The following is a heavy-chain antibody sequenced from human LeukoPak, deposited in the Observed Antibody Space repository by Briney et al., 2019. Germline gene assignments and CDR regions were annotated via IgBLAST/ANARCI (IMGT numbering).Heavy chain of an antibody. CDR3: TETGYTSGYDN. J-gene: IGHJ4*02. CDR2: IRSRTYGGTT. V-gene: IGHV3-49*04. CDR1: GFTFGDYS. Sequence: GVLRLSCTASGFTFGDYSMNWVRQAPGKGLEWVGFIRSRTYGGTTEYAASVKGRFTISRDDSKSIAYLQMNSLKTEDTAVYYCTETGYTSGYDNWGQGTLVTVSS. D-gene: IGHD5-18*01.